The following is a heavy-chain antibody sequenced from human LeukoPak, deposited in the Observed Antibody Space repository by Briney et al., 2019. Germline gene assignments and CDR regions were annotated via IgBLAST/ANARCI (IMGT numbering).Heavy chain of an antibody. J-gene: IGHJ4*02. CDR3: ARELGYCSRTSCYYYFDY. CDR2: ISSSSSYI. Sequence: PGGSLRLSCAASGFTFSSYSMNWVRQAPGKGLEWVSSISSSSSYIYYADSVKGRFTISRDNAKNSLYLQMNSLRAQDTAVYYCARELGYCSRTSCYYYFDYWGQGTLVTVSS. D-gene: IGHD2-2*01. CDR1: GFTFSSYS. V-gene: IGHV3-21*01.